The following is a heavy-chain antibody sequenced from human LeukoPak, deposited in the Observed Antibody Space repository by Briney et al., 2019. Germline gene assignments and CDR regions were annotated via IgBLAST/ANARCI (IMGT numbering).Heavy chain of an antibody. CDR2: IIPILGIA. D-gene: IGHD3-22*01. V-gene: IGHV1-69*02. CDR3: ARGLGYYDSSGYYYDNYYGMDD. Sequence: ASVKVSCKASGGTFSSYTISWVRQAPGQGLEWMGRIIPILGIANYAQKFQGRVTITADKSTSTAYMELSSLRSEDTAVYYCARGLGYYDSSGYYYDNYYGMDDWGQGTTVTVSS. CDR1: GGTFSSYT. J-gene: IGHJ6*02.